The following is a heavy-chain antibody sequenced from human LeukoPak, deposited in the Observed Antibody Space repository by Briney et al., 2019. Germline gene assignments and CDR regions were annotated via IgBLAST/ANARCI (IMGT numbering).Heavy chain of an antibody. J-gene: IGHJ4*02. CDR1: GGSISSSSYY. D-gene: IGHD3-22*01. Sequence: SETLSLTCTVSGGSISSSSYYWGWIRQPPGKGLEWIGSIYYSGSTYYNPSLKSRVTISVDTSENQFSLKLSSVTAADTAVYYCARYYDSSFDYWGQGTLVTVSS. V-gene: IGHV4-39*01. CDR2: IYYSGST. CDR3: ARYYDSSFDY.